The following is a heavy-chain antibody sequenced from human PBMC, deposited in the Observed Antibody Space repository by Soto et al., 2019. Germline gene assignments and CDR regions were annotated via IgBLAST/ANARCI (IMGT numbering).Heavy chain of an antibody. CDR3: ARGDYDFWSGNYYYYGMDV. CDR2: MNPNSGNT. D-gene: IGHD3-3*01. CDR1: GYTFTSYD. V-gene: IGHV1-8*01. J-gene: IGHJ6*02. Sequence: QVQLVQSGAEVKKPGASVKVSCKASGYTFTSYDINWVRQATGQGLEWMGWMNPNSGNTGYAQKVQGRVTMTRNTSISTAYMELSSLRSEDTAVYYCARGDYDFWSGNYYYYGMDVWGQGTTVTVSS.